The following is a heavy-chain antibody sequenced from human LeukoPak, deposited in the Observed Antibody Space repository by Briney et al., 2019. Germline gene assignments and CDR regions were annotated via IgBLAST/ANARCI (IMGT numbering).Heavy chain of an antibody. J-gene: IGHJ4*02. CDR3: ARDRSSSWEYYFDY. CDR2: IWYDGSNK. CDR1: GFTFSSYG. V-gene: IGHV3-33*01. Sequence: GGSLRLSCAASGFTFSSYGMHWVRQAPGKGLEWVAVIWYDGSNKYYADSVKGRFTISRDNSKNTLYLQMNSLRAENTAVYYCARDRSSSWEYYFDYWGQGTLVTVSS. D-gene: IGHD6-13*01.